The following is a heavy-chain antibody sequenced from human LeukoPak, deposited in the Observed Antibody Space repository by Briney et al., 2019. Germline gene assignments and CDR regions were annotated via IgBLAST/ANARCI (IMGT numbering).Heavy chain of an antibody. J-gene: IGHJ4*02. CDR3: ARENGDYAGPLDY. D-gene: IGHD4-17*01. Sequence: PSETLSLTCTVSGGSISRYYWSWIRQPPGKGLEWFGYVYDSGTTNYNPSLKSRVTISVDTSKNQFSLKLSSVTAADTAVYYCARENGDYAGPLDYWGQGTLVTVSS. CDR2: VYDSGTT. CDR1: GGSISRYY. V-gene: IGHV4-59*01.